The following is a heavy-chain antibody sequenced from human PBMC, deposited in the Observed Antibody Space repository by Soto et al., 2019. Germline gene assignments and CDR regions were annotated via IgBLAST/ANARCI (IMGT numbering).Heavy chain of an antibody. Sequence: EVQLVESGGGLVQPGGSLRLSCAASGFTFSSYGMNWVRQAPGKGLEWVSYISSSSSTIYYADSVKGRFTISRDNAKNSLYLQMNSLRAEDTAVYYCARHPERIAQIGWFDPWRQGTLVTVSS. D-gene: IGHD6-13*01. J-gene: IGHJ5*02. V-gene: IGHV3-48*01. CDR1: GFTFSSYG. CDR2: ISSSSSTI. CDR3: ARHPERIAQIGWFDP.